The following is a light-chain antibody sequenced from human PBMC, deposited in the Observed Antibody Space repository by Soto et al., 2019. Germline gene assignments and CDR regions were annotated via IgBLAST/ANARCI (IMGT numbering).Light chain of an antibody. V-gene: IGKV2D-29*02. CDR2: EVS. CDR1: QSLLHITGETF. Sequence: DIVMTQSPLSLPVTPGEPASISCRSSQSLLHITGETFLFWCLQKPGQSPQLLIYEVSTRVSGVPDRFGGSGSGTDFTLEISRVETDDVGIYYCMQSTQLPPTFGQGTRLEIK. J-gene: IGKJ5*01. CDR3: MQSTQLPPT.